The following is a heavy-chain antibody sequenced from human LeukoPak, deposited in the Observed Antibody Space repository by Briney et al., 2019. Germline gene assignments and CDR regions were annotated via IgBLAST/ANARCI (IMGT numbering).Heavy chain of an antibody. CDR2: ISGGGENT. CDR1: GFTFTSYA. D-gene: IGHD3-9*01. CDR3: AKAQYYDILTGPDY. Sequence: PGGSLRLSCGASGFTFTSYAMSWIRQAPGKGLEWVSAISGGGENTYYGDSVKGRFTISRDNSKNTLYLQMNSLSAEDTALYYCAKAQYYDILTGPDYWGQGTLVTVSS. J-gene: IGHJ4*02. V-gene: IGHV3-23*01.